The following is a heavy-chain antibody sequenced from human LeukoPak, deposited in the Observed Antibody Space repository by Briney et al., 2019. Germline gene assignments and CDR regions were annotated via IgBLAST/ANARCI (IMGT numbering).Heavy chain of an antibody. D-gene: IGHD6-19*01. Sequence: GGSLRLSCAASGFTFSNAWMSWVRQAPGKGLEWVGRIKSKTDGGTTDYAAPAKGRFTISRDDSKNTLYLQMNSLKTEDTAVYYCTTVQGWDSSGWPDYWGQGTLVTVSS. CDR3: TTVQGWDSSGWPDY. J-gene: IGHJ4*02. CDR2: IKSKTDGGTT. CDR1: GFTFSNAW. V-gene: IGHV3-15*01.